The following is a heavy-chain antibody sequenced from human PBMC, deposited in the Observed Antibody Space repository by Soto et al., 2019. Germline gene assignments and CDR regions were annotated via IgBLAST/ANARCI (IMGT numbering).Heavy chain of an antibody. D-gene: IGHD2-2*01. CDR2: ISLYSDGK. V-gene: IGHV1-18*01. CDR1: GYTFSNYG. Sequence: ASVKVYCKTSGYTFSNYGITWVRQAPGQPLEWLGWISLYSDGKNYAQKFQGRVSMTTDTSTSTAYMELRSLRSDDTALYYCARVGLKGHIVVVPAAIQAYYYYGMDVWGQGTRVTVSS. J-gene: IGHJ6*02. CDR3: ARVGLKGHIVVVPAAIQAYYYYGMDV.